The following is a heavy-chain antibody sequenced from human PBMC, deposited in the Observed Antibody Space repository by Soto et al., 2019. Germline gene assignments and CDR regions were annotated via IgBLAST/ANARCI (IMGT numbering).Heavy chain of an antibody. Sequence: GASVKVSCKASGYTFTSYDIYWVRQATGQGLEWMGWMNPSTGNSRTARKFQGRVTLTSDTSLTTAHMELSSLRSEDTAVYYCARRAETNGWNRFGADKYYFDFWRQGTLVTVSS. D-gene: IGHD1-1*01. CDR2: MNPSTGNS. V-gene: IGHV1-8*01. CDR1: GYTFTSYD. J-gene: IGHJ4*02. CDR3: ARRAETNGWNRFGADKYYFDF.